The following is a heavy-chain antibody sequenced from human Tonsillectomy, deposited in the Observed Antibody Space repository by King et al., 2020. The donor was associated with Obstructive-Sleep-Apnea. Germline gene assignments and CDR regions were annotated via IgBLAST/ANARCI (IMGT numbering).Heavy chain of an antibody. Sequence: VQLVESGGGVVQPGRSLRLSCAASGFIFSSYGMHWVRQAPGKGLEWVAVIWYDGSNKYYADSVKGRFTISSDSSKNTLFLQMNSLRAEDTAIYYCAREQGYFGAPPRLWGQGTLVTVSS. D-gene: IGHD3-10*01. CDR3: AREQGYFGAPPRL. V-gene: IGHV3-33*01. J-gene: IGHJ4*02. CDR1: GFIFSSYG. CDR2: IWYDGSNK.